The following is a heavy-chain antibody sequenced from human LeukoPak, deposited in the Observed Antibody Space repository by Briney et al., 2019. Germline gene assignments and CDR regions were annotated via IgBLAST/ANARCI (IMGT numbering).Heavy chain of an antibody. D-gene: IGHD3-16*01. J-gene: IGHJ2*01. CDR1: GGTFSSYA. V-gene: IGHV1-2*02. CDR2: INLNTGGV. Sequence: GASVKVSCKASGGTFSSYAISCVRQAPGQGLEWMGGINLNTGGVNYAQKFDGRFSMTRDTSINTAFMELSGLRFDDTAVYYCVTVRGILSYFDLWGRGTLVTVSS. CDR3: VTVRGILSYFDL.